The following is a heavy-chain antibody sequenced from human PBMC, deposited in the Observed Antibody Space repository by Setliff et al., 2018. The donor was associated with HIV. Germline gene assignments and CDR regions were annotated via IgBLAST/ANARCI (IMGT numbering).Heavy chain of an antibody. Sequence: SETLSLTCTVSGGSISSGGYYWNWIRQYPVKGLEWVGHIYYNGRTLFNPALGTRLNMSVDTSENQFSLHLNSVTAADTAVYYCARDLTSNSNCFEPWGQGTQVTVSS. CDR3: ARDLTSNSNCFEP. CDR2: IYYNGRT. J-gene: IGHJ5*02. CDR1: GGSISSGGYY. D-gene: IGHD4-4*01. V-gene: IGHV4-31*03.